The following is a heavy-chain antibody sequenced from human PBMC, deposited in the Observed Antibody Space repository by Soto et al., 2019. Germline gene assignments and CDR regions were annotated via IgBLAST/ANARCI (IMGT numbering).Heavy chain of an antibody. CDR2: IIPIFGTA. D-gene: IGHD3-10*01. CDR1: GGTFSSYA. J-gene: IGHJ6*02. CDR3: ARGSEYYYGSGSDYYYYGMDV. V-gene: IGHV1-69*01. Sequence: QVQLVQSGAEVKKPGSSVKVSCKASGGTFSSYAISWVRQAPGQGLEWMGGIIPIFGTANYAQKFQGRVTITADESTSTAYMGLSSLRSEDTAVYSCARGSEYYYGSGSDYYYYGMDVWGQGTTVTVSS.